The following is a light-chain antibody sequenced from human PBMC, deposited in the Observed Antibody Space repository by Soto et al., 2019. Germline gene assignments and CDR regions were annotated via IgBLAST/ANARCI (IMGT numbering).Light chain of an antibody. V-gene: IGKV2-30*02. J-gene: IGKJ5*01. CDR1: QSLVHSDGIAY. CDR2: KVS. CDR3: MQGTHWPIT. Sequence: DLVMTQSPLSLPVTFGQPASISCRSNQSLVHSDGIAYFSWFQQRPGRSPRRLIYKVSNRDSGVPARFSGSGSGTDFALKISRVEAEDVGVYYCMQGTHWPITLGQGTRLEIK.